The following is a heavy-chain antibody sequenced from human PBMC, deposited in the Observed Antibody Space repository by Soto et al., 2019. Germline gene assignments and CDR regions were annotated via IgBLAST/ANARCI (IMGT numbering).Heavy chain of an antibody. CDR3: ARGLDDKDYYYYYGVDV. D-gene: IGHD3-9*01. Sequence: PSETLSLTCAVYGGSFGGYYWSWIRQPPGKGLEWIGEINHSGSTKYNPSLKSRVTISVDTSKNQISLKMRSVTAADTAVYYCARGLDDKDYYYYYGVDVWSQGTTVTVSS. V-gene: IGHV4-34*01. CDR1: GGSFGGYY. CDR2: INHSGST. J-gene: IGHJ6*02.